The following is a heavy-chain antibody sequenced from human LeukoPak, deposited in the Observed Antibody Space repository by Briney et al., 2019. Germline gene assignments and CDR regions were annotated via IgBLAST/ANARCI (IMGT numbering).Heavy chain of an antibody. CDR1: GFTFSSYA. D-gene: IGHD6-19*01. CDR3: AKDARRTFGLSSCLYRGSYYFDY. Sequence: PGRSLRLSCAGSGFTFSSYAMHWVRQAPGKGLEWVAVISYDGSNKYYADSVKGRFTISRDNSKNTLFLQVNSLRAEDTAVYYCAKDARRTFGLSSCLYRGSYYFDYWGQGTLVTVSS. CDR2: ISYDGSNK. J-gene: IGHJ4*02. V-gene: IGHV3-30*04.